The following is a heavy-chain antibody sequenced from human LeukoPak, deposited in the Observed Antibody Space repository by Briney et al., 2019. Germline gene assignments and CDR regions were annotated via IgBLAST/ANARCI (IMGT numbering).Heavy chain of an antibody. D-gene: IGHD5-12*01. Sequence: PSETLSLTCTVSGYSISSGYYWGWIRQPPGKALEWIGSICHSGSTYYNPSLKSRVTISVDTSKNQFSLKLSSVTAADTAVYYCARVQRGYSGRTTPQKNWFDPWGQGTLDTVSS. CDR3: ARVQRGYSGRTTPQKNWFDP. CDR1: GYSISSGYY. CDR2: ICHSGST. V-gene: IGHV4-38-2*02. J-gene: IGHJ5*02.